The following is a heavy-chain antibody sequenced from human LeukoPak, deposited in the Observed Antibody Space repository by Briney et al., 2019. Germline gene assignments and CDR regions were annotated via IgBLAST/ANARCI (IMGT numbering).Heavy chain of an antibody. CDR3: ARLRGDSYADY. V-gene: IGHV4-39*01. CDR1: GGSITTGTYY. Sequence: SETLSLTCTVSGGSITTGTYYWGWLRQPPGKGPEWIGSIYYSVSTHYNPSLKSRATISVDTSKNQFSLKLNSVTAPDTALYYCARLRGDSYADYWGQGILVTVSS. D-gene: IGHD5-18*01. CDR2: IYYSVST. J-gene: IGHJ4*02.